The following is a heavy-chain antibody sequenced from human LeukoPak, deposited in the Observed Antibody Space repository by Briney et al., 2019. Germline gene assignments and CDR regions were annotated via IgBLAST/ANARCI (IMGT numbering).Heavy chain of an antibody. D-gene: IGHD6-19*01. Sequence: GGSLRLSCAASGFTFSSYGMHWVRQAPGKGLEWVAVISYDGSNKYYADSVKGRFTISRDNSKNTLYLQMNSLRAEDTAVYYCAKGAVAGPNYFDYWGQGTLVTVSS. CDR1: GFTFSSYG. J-gene: IGHJ4*02. CDR3: AKGAVAGPNYFDY. V-gene: IGHV3-30*18. CDR2: ISYDGSNK.